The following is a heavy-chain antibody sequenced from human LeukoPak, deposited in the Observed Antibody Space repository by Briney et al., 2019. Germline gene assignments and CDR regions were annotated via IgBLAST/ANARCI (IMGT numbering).Heavy chain of an antibody. CDR1: GFTFSTYA. Sequence: PGGSLRLSCAASGFTFSTYAMSWVRQAPGMGLEWVSTISNNGGDTYYADSVKGRFTISRDNSKNTLYLQMNSLRAEDTAVYYCAKGGSGSSLGYGMDVWGQGTTVTVSS. J-gene: IGHJ6*02. CDR3: AKGGSGSSLGYGMDV. D-gene: IGHD1-26*01. CDR2: ISNNGGDT. V-gene: IGHV3-23*01.